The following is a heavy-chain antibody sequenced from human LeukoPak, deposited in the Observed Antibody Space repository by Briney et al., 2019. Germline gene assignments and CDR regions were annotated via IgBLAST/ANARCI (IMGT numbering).Heavy chain of an antibody. Sequence: GGSLRLSCAASGFTFSSYAMSWVRQAPGKGLEWVAVISYDGSNKYYADSVKGRFTISRDNSKNTLYLQMNSLRAEDTAVYYCARAIKAVAGTFHRDYYFDYWGQGTLVTVSS. CDR2: ISYDGSNK. D-gene: IGHD6-19*01. J-gene: IGHJ4*02. CDR1: GFTFSSYA. CDR3: ARAIKAVAGTFHRDYYFDY. V-gene: IGHV3-30*04.